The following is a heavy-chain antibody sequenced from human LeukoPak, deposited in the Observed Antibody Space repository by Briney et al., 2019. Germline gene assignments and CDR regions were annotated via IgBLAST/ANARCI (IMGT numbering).Heavy chain of an antibody. V-gene: IGHV3-48*04. Sequence: PGGSLRLSCAASGFNFGSYSMNWVRQSPEKGLEWLSFITGSSGTKYYADSVKGRFTISRDNAKNSLYLQMNSLRAEDTAVYYCANSRYGCRYSGYDCTFDYWGQGTLVTVSS. J-gene: IGHJ4*02. CDR3: ANSRYGCRYSGYDCTFDY. CDR1: GFNFGSYS. CDR2: ITGSSGTK. D-gene: IGHD5-12*01.